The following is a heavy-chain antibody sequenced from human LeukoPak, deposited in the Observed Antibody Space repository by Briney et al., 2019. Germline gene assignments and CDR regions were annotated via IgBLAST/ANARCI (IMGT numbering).Heavy chain of an antibody. CDR2: IHHSGST. CDR1: GFIFSSYW. V-gene: IGHV4-34*01. Sequence: PGGSLRLSCAASGFIFSSYWMSWIRQSPGKGLEWIGEIHHSGSTNYNPSLKSRVSISVDTSKNQFSLKLSSVTAADAAFYYCARGLKDAYNSTPLDNWGQGTLVTVSS. CDR3: ARGLKDAYNSTPLDN. D-gene: IGHD5-24*01. J-gene: IGHJ4*02.